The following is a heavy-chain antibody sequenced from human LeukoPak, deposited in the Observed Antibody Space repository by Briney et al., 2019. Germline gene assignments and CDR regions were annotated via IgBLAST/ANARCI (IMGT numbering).Heavy chain of an antibody. CDR1: GFTFSSYS. J-gene: IGHJ4*02. Sequence: AGGSLRLSCAASGFTFSSYSMNWVRQAPGKGLEWVSYISSSSSTIYYADSVKGRFTISRDNAKNSLYLQMNSLRDEDTAVYYCARLPSLWFGELVIDYWGQGTLVTVSS. D-gene: IGHD3-10*01. CDR3: ARLPSLWFGELVIDY. CDR2: ISSSSSTI. V-gene: IGHV3-48*02.